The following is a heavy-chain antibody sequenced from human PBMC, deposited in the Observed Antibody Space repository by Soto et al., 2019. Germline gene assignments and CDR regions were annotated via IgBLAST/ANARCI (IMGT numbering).Heavy chain of an antibody. D-gene: IGHD3-10*01. CDR1: GYSFTSYW. J-gene: IGHJ4*02. V-gene: IGHV5-51*01. CDR3: VRGRYYYGSGSYDFDY. CDR2: IYPGDSDI. Sequence: GESLKISCKGSGYSFTSYWIGWVRQMPGKGLEWMGIIYPGDSDIRYSPSFQGQVTISADKSISTAYVQWSSLKASDTAMYYCVRGRYYYGSGSYDFDYWGQGTLVTVSS.